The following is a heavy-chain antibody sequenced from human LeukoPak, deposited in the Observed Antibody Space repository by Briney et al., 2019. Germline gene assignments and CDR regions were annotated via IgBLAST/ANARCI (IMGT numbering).Heavy chain of an antibody. CDR3: TTNGVIDYYYYGLDV. J-gene: IGHJ6*02. CDR2: IKSKTDGGTT. V-gene: IGHV3-15*01. Sequence: GGSLRLSCAASGFTFSSYEMNWVRQAPGKGLEWVGRIKSKTDGGTTDYAAPVKGRFTISRDDSKNTLYLQMNSLKTEDTAVYYCTTNGVIDYYYYGLDVWGQGTTVTVSS. CDR1: GFTFSSYE. D-gene: IGHD3-16*02.